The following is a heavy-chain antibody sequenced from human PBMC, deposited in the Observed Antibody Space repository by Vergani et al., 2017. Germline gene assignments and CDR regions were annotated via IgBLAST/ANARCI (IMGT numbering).Heavy chain of an antibody. Sequence: QVQLQESGPGLLKPSQTLSLTCTVSGGSISSGSYYWSWIRQPAGKGLEWIGRIYTSGSTNYNPSLKSRVTISVDTSKNQFSLKLSSVTAADTAVYYCARHISVVRPSSMTAFDYWGQGTLVTVSA. CDR2: IYTSGST. CDR3: ARHISVVRPSSMTAFDY. CDR1: GGSISSGSYY. J-gene: IGHJ4*02. D-gene: IGHD2-21*01. V-gene: IGHV4-61*02.